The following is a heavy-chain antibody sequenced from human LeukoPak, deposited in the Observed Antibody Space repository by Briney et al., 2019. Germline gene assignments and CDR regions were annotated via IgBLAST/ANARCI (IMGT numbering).Heavy chain of an antibody. V-gene: IGHV4-39*01. D-gene: IGHD3-3*01. Sequence: SETLSLTCTVSGGSISSSSYSWGWIRQPPGKGLEGIGSTYYSGTTYYNPSLKSRVTISVDTSKIQFSLKLSSVAATDTAVYFCARLRFDFWSGYTHPYFDYWGQEPWSPSPQ. J-gene: IGHJ4*01. CDR2: TYYSGTT. CDR3: ARLRFDFWSGYTHPYFDY. CDR1: GGSISSSSYS.